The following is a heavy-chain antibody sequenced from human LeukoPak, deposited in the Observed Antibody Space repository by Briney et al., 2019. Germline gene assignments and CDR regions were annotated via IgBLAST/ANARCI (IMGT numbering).Heavy chain of an antibody. CDR2: IYSGGST. Sequence: GGSLRLSCAASGFTVSSNYMSWVRQAPGKGLEWVSVIYSGGSTYYADSVKGRFTISRDNSKNTLYLQMSSLRAEDTAVYYCARGYYYDSTGYYVGHPYFDYWGQGTLVTVSS. CDR1: GFTVSSNY. CDR3: ARGYYYDSTGYYVGHPYFDY. J-gene: IGHJ4*02. D-gene: IGHD3-22*01. V-gene: IGHV3-66*01.